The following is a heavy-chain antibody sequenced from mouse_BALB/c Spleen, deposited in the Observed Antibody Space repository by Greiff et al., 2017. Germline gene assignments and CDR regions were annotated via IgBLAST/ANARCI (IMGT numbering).Heavy chain of an antibody. CDR3: ARHGGLPYAMDY. D-gene: IGHD2-2*01. CDR2: ISSGGGST. Sequence: EVKLVESGGGLVKPGGSLKLSCAASGFAFSSYDMSWVRQTPEKRLEWVAYISSGGGSTYYPDTVKGRFTISRDNAKNTLYLQMSSLKSEDTAMYYCARHGGLPYAMDYWGQGTSVTVSS. V-gene: IGHV5-12-1*01. CDR1: GFAFSSYD. J-gene: IGHJ4*01.